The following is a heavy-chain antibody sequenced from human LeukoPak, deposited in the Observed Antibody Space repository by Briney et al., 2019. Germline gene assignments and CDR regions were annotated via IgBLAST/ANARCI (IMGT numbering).Heavy chain of an antibody. CDR3: ARATGTWGHDGFDI. V-gene: IGHV1-18*01. CDR1: GYTFMSHG. J-gene: IGHJ3*02. Sequence: ASVKVSCKAYGYTFMSHGISWVRQAPGQGLEWMEWISGYSSNTNYAQRLQGRVTMTTDTSTTTAYMELRSLRSDDTAVYYCARATGTWGHDGFDIWGQGTMVTVSS. CDR2: ISGYSSNT. D-gene: IGHD3-16*01.